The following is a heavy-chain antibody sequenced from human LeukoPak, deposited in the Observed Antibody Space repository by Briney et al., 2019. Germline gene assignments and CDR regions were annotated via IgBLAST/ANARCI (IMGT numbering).Heavy chain of an antibody. J-gene: IGHJ6*02. D-gene: IGHD2-15*01. CDR3: ARSPVYCSGGSCYWGYYYYGMDV. CDR1: GFTFSSYG. V-gene: IGHV3-33*01. Sequence: GSLRLSCAASGFTFSSYGMHWVRPALGKGLGWGAVVWYDGSNKYYTDPVKGRFTISRDNSKNTLYLQMSSLRAEDTAVYYCARSPVYCSGGSCYWGYYYYGMDVWGQGTTVTVSS. CDR2: VWYDGSNK.